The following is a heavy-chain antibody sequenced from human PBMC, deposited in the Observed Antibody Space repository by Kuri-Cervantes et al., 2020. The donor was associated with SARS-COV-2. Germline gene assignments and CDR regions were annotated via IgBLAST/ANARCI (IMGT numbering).Heavy chain of an antibody. CDR1: GFTFSDYY. Sequence: GESLKISCAASGFTFSDYYITWIRQAPGKGLEWVAFIRYDGSNKYYADSVKGRVTISRDNSKNSLYLQMNSLRAEDTAVYYCAHDGGDTVLLFDYWGQGTLVTVSS. V-gene: IGHV3-30*02. D-gene: IGHD5-18*01. J-gene: IGHJ4*02. CDR3: AHDGGDTVLLFDY. CDR2: IRYDGSNK.